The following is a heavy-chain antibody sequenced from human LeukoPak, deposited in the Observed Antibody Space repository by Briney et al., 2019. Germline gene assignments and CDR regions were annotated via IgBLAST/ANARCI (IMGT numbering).Heavy chain of an antibody. CDR3: ARFGSGRRYFDY. CDR2: ISYDGSNK. V-gene: IGHV3-30*04. Sequence: GRSLRLSCAASGFTFSSYAMHWVRQAPGKGLEWVAVISYDGSNKYYADSVKGRFTISRDNSKNTLYLQMNSLRAEDTAVYYCARFGSGRRYFDYWGQGTLVTVSS. D-gene: IGHD3-10*01. J-gene: IGHJ4*02. CDR1: GFTFSSYA.